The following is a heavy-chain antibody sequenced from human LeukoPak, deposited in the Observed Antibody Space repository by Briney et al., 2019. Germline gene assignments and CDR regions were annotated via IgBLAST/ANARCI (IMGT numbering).Heavy chain of an antibody. CDR3: ARELRYFDWLWGSGMDV. J-gene: IGHJ6*02. V-gene: IGHV4-30-4*08. CDR2: IYYSGST. Sequence: LRLSCAASGFTFSSYSMNWIRQPPGKGLEWIGYIYYSGSTYYNPSLKSRVTISVDTSKNQFSLKLSSVTAADTAVYYCARELRYFDWLWGSGMDVWGQGTTVTVSS. CDR1: GFTFSSYS. D-gene: IGHD3-9*01.